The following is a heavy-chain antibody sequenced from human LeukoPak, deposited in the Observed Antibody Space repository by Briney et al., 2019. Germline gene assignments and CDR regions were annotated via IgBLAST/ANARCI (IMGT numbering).Heavy chain of an antibody. CDR3: ATSGYERFDY. D-gene: IGHD5-12*01. J-gene: IGHJ4*02. V-gene: IGHV3-66*01. CDR2: IYSGGST. CDR1: GLTTDGFG. Sequence: GGSLRLSCVASGLTTDGFGMSWVRQVPGKGLEWVSVIYSGGSTYYADSVKGRFTISRDNSKNTLYLQMNSLRAEDTAVYYCATSGYERFDYWGQGTLVTVSS.